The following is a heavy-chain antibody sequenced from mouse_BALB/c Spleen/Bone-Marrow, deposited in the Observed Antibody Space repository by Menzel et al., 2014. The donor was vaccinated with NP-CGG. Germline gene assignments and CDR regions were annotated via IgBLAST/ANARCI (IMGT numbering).Heavy chain of an antibody. D-gene: IGHD1-1*01. Sequence: EVQLQQSGAELVKPGASVKLSCTASGFNIKDTYMHWVKQRPEQGLEWIGRIDPANGNTKYDPKFQGKATITADTSSNTAYLQLSSLTSEDTAVYYCASYYYGRAWFAYWGQGTLVTDSA. V-gene: IGHV14-3*02. CDR2: IDPANGNT. CDR3: ASYYYGRAWFAY. CDR1: GFNIKDTY. J-gene: IGHJ3*01.